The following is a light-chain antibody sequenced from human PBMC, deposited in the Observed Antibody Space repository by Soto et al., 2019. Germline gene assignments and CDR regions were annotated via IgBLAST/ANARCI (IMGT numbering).Light chain of an antibody. CDR1: HSVGTS. CDR2: DAS. V-gene: IGKV1-5*01. Sequence: DRQMTQSPSTLSAAVGDRVTITCRASHSVGTSLAWYQQKPGKAPKVLISDASTLESGVPARFSGSGSGTEFTLTLTSLQPDDFATYYCQRYDGASTFGQGTEVEIK. J-gene: IGKJ1*01. CDR3: QRYDGAST.